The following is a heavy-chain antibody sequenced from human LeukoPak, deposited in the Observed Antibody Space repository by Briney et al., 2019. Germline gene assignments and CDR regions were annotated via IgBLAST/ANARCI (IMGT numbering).Heavy chain of an antibody. D-gene: IGHD1-26*01. Sequence: PSETLSLTCTVSGGSISSYYWSWIRQPPGKGLEWIGYIYYSGSTNYNPSLKSRVTISVDTSKNQFSLKLSSVTAADTAVYYCARASGSYRVFEYWGQGTLVTVSS. J-gene: IGHJ4*02. CDR2: IYYSGST. CDR3: ARASGSYRVFEY. CDR1: GGSISSYY. V-gene: IGHV4-59*01.